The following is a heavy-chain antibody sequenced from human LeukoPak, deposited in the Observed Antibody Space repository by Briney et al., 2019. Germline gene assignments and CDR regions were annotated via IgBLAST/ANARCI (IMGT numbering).Heavy chain of an antibody. D-gene: IGHD6-19*01. V-gene: IGHV3-7*01. Sequence: PGGSLRLSCAASGFTFSNYWMIWVRQAPGQGLEWVANIKQDGSDKSYVDSVKGRFTISGDNAKNSLYLQMNSLRAEDTAVYYCARARTSGDEALAGNYWGQGTLVTVSS. CDR3: ARARTSGDEALAGNY. CDR1: GFTFSNYW. J-gene: IGHJ4*02. CDR2: IKQDGSDK.